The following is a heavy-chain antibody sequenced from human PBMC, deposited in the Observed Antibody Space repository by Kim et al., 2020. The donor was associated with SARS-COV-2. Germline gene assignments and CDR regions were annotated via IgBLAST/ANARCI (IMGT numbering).Heavy chain of an antibody. V-gene: IGHV1-18*01. D-gene: IGHD3-10*01. CDR1: GYTFTSYG. CDR3: AREGVRGIKVYYYYYGMDV. CDR2: ISAYNGNT. Sequence: ASVKVSCKASGYTFTSYGISWVRQAPGQGLEWMGWISAYNGNTNYAQKLQGRVTMTTDTSTSTAYMELRSLRSDDTAVYYCAREGVRGIKVYYYYYGMDVWGQGTTVTVSS. J-gene: IGHJ6*02.